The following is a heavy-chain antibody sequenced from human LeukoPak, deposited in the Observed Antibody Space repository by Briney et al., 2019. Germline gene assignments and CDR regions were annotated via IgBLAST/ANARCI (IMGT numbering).Heavy chain of an antibody. CDR2: ISAYNGKT. D-gene: IGHD4-17*01. CDR1: GYTFTGYY. Sequence: GASVKVSCKDSGYTFTGYYMHWVRQAPGQGLEWMGWISAYNGKTNYAQKLQGRVTMTTDTSTSTAYMELRSLRSDDTAVYYCARDGPDYGDYVNFDYWGQGTLVTVSS. V-gene: IGHV1-18*04. J-gene: IGHJ4*02. CDR3: ARDGPDYGDYVNFDY.